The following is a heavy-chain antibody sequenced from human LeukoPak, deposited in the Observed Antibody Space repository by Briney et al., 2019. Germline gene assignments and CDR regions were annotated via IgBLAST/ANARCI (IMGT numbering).Heavy chain of an antibody. Sequence: GRSLKLSCAASGFTFSNYWMHWVRQAPGKGLVWVSRIKGDGSHTIYADSVKGRFTISRDNAKNTLYLQMKSLRAEDTAVYYCVRDWDHFDFDSWGLGTLVTVSS. CDR2: IKGDGSHT. CDR3: VRDWDHFDFDS. CDR1: GFTFSNYW. D-gene: IGHD3-9*01. J-gene: IGHJ5*01. V-gene: IGHV3-74*01.